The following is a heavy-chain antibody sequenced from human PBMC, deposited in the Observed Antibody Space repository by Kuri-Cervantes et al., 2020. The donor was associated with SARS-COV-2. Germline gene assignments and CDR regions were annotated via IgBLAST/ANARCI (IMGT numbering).Heavy chain of an antibody. CDR2: IKSKTDGGTT. J-gene: IGHJ3*02. CDR1: GFTFSNAW. CDR3: TTTYYDFWSGYTDAFDI. Sequence: GGSLRLSCAASGFTFSNAWMSWVRQAPGKGLEWVGRIKSKTDGGTTDYAAPVKGRFTISRDDSKNTLYLQMNSLKTEDTAVYYCTTTYYDFWSGYTDAFDIWGQGTMVTVSS. V-gene: IGHV3-15*01. D-gene: IGHD3-3*01.